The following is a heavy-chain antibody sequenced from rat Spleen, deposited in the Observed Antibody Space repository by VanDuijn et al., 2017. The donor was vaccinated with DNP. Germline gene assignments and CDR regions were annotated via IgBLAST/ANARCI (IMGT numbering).Heavy chain of an antibody. CDR3: ARHRTIMPYYYSMDA. Sequence: EVLLQESGPGLVKPSQSLSLTCSVTGYFITNNYWAWIRKFPGNKMEWIGHISNSGTITYNPSLKSRISITRDTSRNHFFLQLNSVTTEDTATYYCARHRTIMPYYYSMDAWGQGASVTVSS. D-gene: IGHD1-12*01. J-gene: IGHJ4*01. V-gene: IGHV3-1*01. CDR2: ISNSGTI. CDR1: GYFITNNY.